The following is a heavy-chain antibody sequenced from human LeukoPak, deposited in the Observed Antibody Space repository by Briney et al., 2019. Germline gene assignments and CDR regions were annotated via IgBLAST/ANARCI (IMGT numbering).Heavy chain of an antibody. Sequence: PGGSLRLSCAASGFTFSGSAMHWVRQASGKGLEWVGRIRSKANNYATAYAASVKGRFTISRDDSKNTAYLQMNSLKTEDTAVYYCTRRGGSYYEYDYWGQGTLVTVSS. CDR3: TRRGGSYYEYDY. J-gene: IGHJ4*02. CDR2: IRSKANNYAT. V-gene: IGHV3-73*01. D-gene: IGHD1-26*01. CDR1: GFTFSGSA.